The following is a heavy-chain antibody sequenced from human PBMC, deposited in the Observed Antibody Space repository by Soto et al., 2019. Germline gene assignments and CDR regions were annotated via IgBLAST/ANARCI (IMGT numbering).Heavy chain of an antibody. CDR3: ARGRGVLLWFGETIDI. CDR2: INHSGST. CDR1: GGSFSGYY. J-gene: IGHJ3*02. Sequence: QVQLQQWGAGLLKPSETLSLTCAVYGGSFSGYYWSWIRQPPGKGLEWIGEINHSGSTNYNPSLKTRVPIPVDTCKTQFPLKVSSVTDADTAVYYCARGRGVLLWFGETIDIWGQGTMVTVSS. V-gene: IGHV4-34*01. D-gene: IGHD3-10*01.